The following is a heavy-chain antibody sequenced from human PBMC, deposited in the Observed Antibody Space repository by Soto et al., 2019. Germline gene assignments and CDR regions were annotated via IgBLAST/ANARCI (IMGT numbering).Heavy chain of an antibody. Sequence: EVQLVESGGGLVKPGGSLRLSCAASGFTFSSYSMNWVRQAPGKGLEWVSSISSSSSYIYYADSVKGRFTISRDNAKNSLYLQINSLRAEDTAVYYCARGGYSSPRVGNKYIDYWGQGTLVTVSS. CDR1: GFTFSSYS. D-gene: IGHD6-13*01. J-gene: IGHJ4*02. V-gene: IGHV3-21*01. CDR2: ISSSSSYI. CDR3: ARGGYSSPRVGNKYIDY.